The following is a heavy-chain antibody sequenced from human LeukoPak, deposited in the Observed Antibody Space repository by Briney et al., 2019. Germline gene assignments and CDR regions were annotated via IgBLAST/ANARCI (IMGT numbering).Heavy chain of an antibody. CDR1: GGSIMSYY. V-gene: IGHV4-59*01. CDR2: VYHSGST. CDR3: AXXXVWNDYWGYFDF. J-gene: IGHJ4*02. Sequence: SETVSLTCTVSGGSIMSYYWSWIRQPPGKGLEWIGYVYHSGSTNYNPSLQSRVTISVDTPKNQVSLKLNSVTAADTAVYYCAXXXVWNDYWGYFDFWGQGTLVTVSS. D-gene: IGHD3-3*01.